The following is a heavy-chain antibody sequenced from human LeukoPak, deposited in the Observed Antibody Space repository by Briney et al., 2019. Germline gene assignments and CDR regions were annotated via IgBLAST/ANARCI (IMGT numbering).Heavy chain of an antibody. D-gene: IGHD5-24*01. J-gene: IGHJ4*02. CDR3: ARHMERWQQFTRSLDY. V-gene: IGHV3-30*09. Sequence: GGSLRLSCAASGFTSSSYAMHWVRQAPGKGLEWVAVISYDGSNKYYADSVKGRFAISRDNSKNTLYLQMNNLRPEDTAVYYCARHMERWQQFTRSLDYWGQGTLVTVSS. CDR1: GFTSSSYA. CDR2: ISYDGSNK.